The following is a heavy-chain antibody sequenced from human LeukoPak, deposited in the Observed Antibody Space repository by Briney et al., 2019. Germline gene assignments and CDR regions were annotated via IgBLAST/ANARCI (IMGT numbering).Heavy chain of an antibody. V-gene: IGHV3-15*01. D-gene: IGHD2-15*01. J-gene: IGHJ4*02. CDR2: IKSKTDGGTT. CDR1: GFTFSDAW. CDR3: TADMPASSRASDY. Sequence: GGSLRLSCAASGFTFSDAWMSWVRQAPGMGLEWVGRIKSKTDGGTTDYAAPVKGRFTISRDDSKTTLYLQINSLKTEDTAVYYCTADMPASSRASDYWGRGTLVTVSS.